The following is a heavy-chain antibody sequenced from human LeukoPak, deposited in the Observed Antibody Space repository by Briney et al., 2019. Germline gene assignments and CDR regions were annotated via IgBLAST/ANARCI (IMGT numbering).Heavy chain of an antibody. CDR1: GYTFTSYG. J-gene: IGHJ6*02. CDR3: AREEGSTSFGPYYYGMDV. CDR2: ISAYNGNT. V-gene: IGHV1-18*01. Sequence: ASVKVSCKASGYTFTSYGISWVRQAPGQGLEWMGWISAYNGNTNYAQKLQGRVTMTTDTSTSTAYMELRSLRSDDTAVYYCAREEGSTSFGPYYYGMDVWGQGTTVTASS. D-gene: IGHD2-2*01.